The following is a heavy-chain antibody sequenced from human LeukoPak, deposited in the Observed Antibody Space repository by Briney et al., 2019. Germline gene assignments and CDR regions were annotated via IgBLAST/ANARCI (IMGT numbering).Heavy chain of an antibody. CDR1: GGSISSGGYS. CDR3: ARGSMVRGVIINDAFDI. D-gene: IGHD3-10*01. V-gene: IGHV4-30-2*01. J-gene: IGHJ3*02. CDR2: IYHSGST. Sequence: SETLSLTCAVSGGSISSGGYSWSWIRQPPGKGLEWIGYIYHSGSTYYNPSLKSRVTISVDRSKNQFSLKLSSVTAADTAVYYCARGSMVRGVIINDAFDIWGQGIMVTVSS.